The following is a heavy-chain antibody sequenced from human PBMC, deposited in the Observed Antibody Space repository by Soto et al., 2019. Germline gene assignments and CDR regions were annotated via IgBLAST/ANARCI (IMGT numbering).Heavy chain of an antibody. D-gene: IGHD1-26*01. V-gene: IGHV3-9*01. CDR1: GFTFDDYA. Sequence: PGGSLRLSCAASGFTFDDYAMHWVRQAPGKGLEWVSGISWNSGSIGYADSVKGRFTISRDDAKNSLYLQMNSLRAEDTLLYYCATDIGAIVEATVGFDYWGQGTMVTVYS. J-gene: IGHJ4*02. CDR2: ISWNSGSI. CDR3: ATDIGAIVEATVGFDY.